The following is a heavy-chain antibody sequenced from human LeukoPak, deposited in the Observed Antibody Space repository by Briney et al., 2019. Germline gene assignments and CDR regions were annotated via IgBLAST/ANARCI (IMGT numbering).Heavy chain of an antibody. CDR2: TSYNGNT. Sequence: ASVKVSCKASGYTFSNYGISWVRQAPGLGLEWMGWTSYNGNTDYAQKFQDRVTMTTDTSTTTAYMELRSLESDDTAVYYCARHSGSGWQALGYWGQGTLVTVSS. CDR1: GYTFSNYG. D-gene: IGHD6-19*01. J-gene: IGHJ4*02. V-gene: IGHV1-18*04. CDR3: ARHSGSGWQALGY.